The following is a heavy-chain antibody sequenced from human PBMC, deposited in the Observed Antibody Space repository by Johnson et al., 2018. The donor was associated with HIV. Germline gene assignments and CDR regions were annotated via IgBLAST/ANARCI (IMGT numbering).Heavy chain of an antibody. J-gene: IGHJ3*02. CDR1: GFTVSNQY. D-gene: IGHD2-2*01. CDR2: IYSDGRT. V-gene: IGHV3-66*04. Sequence: VQLVESGGVVVQPGGSLRLSCAASGFTVSNQYMTWVRQSPWKGLEWVSVIYSDGRTYYADSVKGRFTISRDGSKNTLFLQMNSLRAEDTAVYYCARRCSSSSCSHGAFDIWGQGTVVTVSS. CDR3: ARRCSSSSCSHGAFDI.